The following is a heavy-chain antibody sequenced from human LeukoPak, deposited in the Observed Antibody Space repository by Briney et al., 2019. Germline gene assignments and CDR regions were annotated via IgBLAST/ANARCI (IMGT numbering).Heavy chain of an antibody. D-gene: IGHD3-10*01. CDR2: IIPIFGTA. J-gene: IGHJ5*02. V-gene: IGHV1-69*13. Sequence: SVKVSCKASGGTFSSYAISWVRQAPGQGLEWMGGIIPIFGTANYAQKFQGRATITADESTSTAYMELSSLRSEDTAVYYCARGTMVRGVMGDWFDPWGQGTLVTVSS. CDR3: ARGTMVRGVMGDWFDP. CDR1: GGTFSSYA.